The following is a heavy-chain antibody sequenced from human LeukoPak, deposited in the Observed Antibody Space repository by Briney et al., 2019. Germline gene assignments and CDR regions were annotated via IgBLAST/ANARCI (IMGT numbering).Heavy chain of an antibody. V-gene: IGHV1-18*01. J-gene: IGHJ5*02. CDR3: TRALPGAATAHNWFDP. CDR1: GYTFTIYG. Sequence: ASVKVSCKASGYTFTIYGMSWVRQAPGQRLEWMGWISGFTGATNYAQKFQGRLSMTIDTSTNTTYMDLRTVTSDDTAIYYCTRALPGAATAHNWFDPWGQGTLVTVSS. D-gene: IGHD1-26*01. CDR2: ISGFTGAT.